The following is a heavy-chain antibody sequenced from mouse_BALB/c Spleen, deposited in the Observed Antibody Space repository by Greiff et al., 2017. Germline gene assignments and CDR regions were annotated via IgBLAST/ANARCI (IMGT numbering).Heavy chain of an antibody. CDR2: INSNGGST. CDR3: AREGSGYAMDY. CDR1: GFTFSSYG. Sequence: EVMLVESGGGLVQPGGSLKLSCAASGFTFSSYGMSWVRQTPDKRLELVATINSNGGSTYYPDSVKGRFTISRDNAKNTLYLQMSSLKSEDTAMYYCAREGSGYAMDYWGQGTSVTVSS. D-gene: IGHD3-1*01. J-gene: IGHJ4*01. V-gene: IGHV5-6-3*01.